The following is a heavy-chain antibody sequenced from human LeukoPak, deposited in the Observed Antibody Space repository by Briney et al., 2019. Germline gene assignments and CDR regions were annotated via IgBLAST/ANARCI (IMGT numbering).Heavy chain of an antibody. CDR2: ISGSGGST. Sequence: GGSLRLSCAASGFTFSSYAMSWVRQAPGKGLEWVSAISGSGGSTYYADSVKGRFTISRDNAKNTLYLQMNSLRAEDTAVYYCASDLDPSPFDYWGQGTLVTVSS. V-gene: IGHV3-23*01. CDR3: ASDLDPSPFDY. CDR1: GFTFSSYA. J-gene: IGHJ4*02.